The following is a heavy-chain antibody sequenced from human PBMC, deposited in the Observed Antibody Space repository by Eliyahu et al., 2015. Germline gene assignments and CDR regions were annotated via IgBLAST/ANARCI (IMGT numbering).Heavy chain of an antibody. CDR1: GGXIISYY. D-gene: IGHD2-15*01. V-gene: IGHV4-4*07. J-gene: IGHJ5*02. CDR2: IYASGST. Sequence: QVQLQESGPGLVKPSETLSLXCTVSGGXIISYYWSWIRQPAGKGLEWIGRIYASGSTNYNPSLRSRVAMSLDTSKSHLSLSLNSVTAADTAVYYCAKDGGYCTGGTCLRSWGQGTLVTVSS. CDR3: AKDGGYCTGGTCLRS.